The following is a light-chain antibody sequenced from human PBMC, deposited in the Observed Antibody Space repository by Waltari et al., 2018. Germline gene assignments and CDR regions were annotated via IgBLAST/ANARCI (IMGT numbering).Light chain of an antibody. CDR2: DVY. J-gene: IGLJ2*01. V-gene: IGLV2-14*01. CDR3: SSYTSSGVV. Sequence: QSALTQPASVSGSPGQAIIISCTGTGSDVGGYDYVSWYQQYPGKAPRLIIYDVYNGPSGVSNRFSGSKSDNTASLTISGLQAEDESGYYCSSYTSSGVVFGGGTKLTVL. CDR1: GSDVGGYDY.